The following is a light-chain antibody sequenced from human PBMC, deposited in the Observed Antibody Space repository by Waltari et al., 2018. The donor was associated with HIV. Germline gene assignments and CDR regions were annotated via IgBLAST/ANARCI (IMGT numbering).Light chain of an antibody. Sequence: QSVLTQPPSASGTPGQRVTISCSGSSSNIGSNYVYWYRQLPGTAPKLLIYRSNQRPSGVPVRFSGSKSGTAASLAIRGLRSENEADDYCAAWDASLSVWVFGGGTKLTVL. J-gene: IGLJ3*02. CDR1: SSNIGSNY. V-gene: IGLV1-47*01. CDR2: RSN. CDR3: AAWDASLSVWV.